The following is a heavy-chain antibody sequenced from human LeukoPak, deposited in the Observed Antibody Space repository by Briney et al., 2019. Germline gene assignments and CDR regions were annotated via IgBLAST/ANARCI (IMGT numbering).Heavy chain of an antibody. Sequence: SETPSLTCTVSGGSISSNGYYWGWIRQPPGRGLEWLGTISYSGSAYYNPSLKSQLTISVDTSKNQLSLNLRSVTAADTAVYYCARHRGLTSGSFYDGLDSWGQGTLVTVSS. CDR2: ISYSGSA. CDR3: ARHRGLTSGSFYDGLDS. D-gene: IGHD3-10*01. CDR1: GGSISSNGYY. J-gene: IGHJ4*02. V-gene: IGHV4-39*01.